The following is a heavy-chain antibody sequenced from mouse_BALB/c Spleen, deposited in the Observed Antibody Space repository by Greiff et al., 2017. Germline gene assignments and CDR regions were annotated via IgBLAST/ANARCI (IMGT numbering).Heavy chain of an antibody. V-gene: IGHV5-17*02. CDR1: GFTFSSFG. Sequence: DVHLVESGGGLVQPGGSRKLSCAASGFTFSSFGMHWVRQAPEKGLEWVAYISSGSSTIYYADTVKGRFTISRDNPKNTLFLQMTSLRSEDTAMYYCARSGLLAWFAYWGQGTLVTVSA. J-gene: IGHJ3*01. CDR3: ARSGLLAWFAY. CDR2: ISSGSSTI. D-gene: IGHD3-1*01.